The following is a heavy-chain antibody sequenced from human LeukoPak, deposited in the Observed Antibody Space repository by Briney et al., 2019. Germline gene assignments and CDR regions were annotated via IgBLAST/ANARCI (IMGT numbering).Heavy chain of an antibody. CDR3: ARDASSDFWNLGGVYYYYGMDV. Sequence: ASVKVSCKASGYTFTSYYMHWVRQAPGQGLEWMGIINPSGGSTSYAQKFQGRVTMTRDTSTSTVYMELSSLRPEDTAVYYCARDASSDFWNLGGVYYYYGMDVWGQGTTVTVSS. V-gene: IGHV1-46*01. D-gene: IGHD3-3*01. J-gene: IGHJ6*02. CDR1: GYTFTSYY. CDR2: INPSGGST.